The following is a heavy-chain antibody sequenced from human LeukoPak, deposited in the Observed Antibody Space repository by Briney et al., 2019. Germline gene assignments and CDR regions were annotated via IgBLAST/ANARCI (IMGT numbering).Heavy chain of an antibody. V-gene: IGHV1-8*01. CDR1: GYTFTSYD. Sequence: GASVKVSCRASGYTFTSYDINWVRQATGQGLEWMGWTNPKSGNTGYAQKFQGRVTMTRDTSISKAYMELSSLRSEDTAVYYCARVSGRIDFWGQGTLVTVSS. CDR3: ARVSGRIDF. J-gene: IGHJ4*02. CDR2: TNPKSGNT. D-gene: IGHD1-26*01.